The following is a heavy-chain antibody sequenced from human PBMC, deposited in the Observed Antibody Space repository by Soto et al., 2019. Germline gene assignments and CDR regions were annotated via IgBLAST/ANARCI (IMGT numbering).Heavy chain of an antibody. Sequence: QITLRESGPTLVKPTQTLTLTCTLSGFSLNTKGVGVGWIRQPPGKALEWLALIYWDDDRRYSSSLKSRLTITTDTSKNQVVLIMTNMDPVDTDTYYCAHRQFLHETPYYFYGMDVWGQGTTVTVSS. J-gene: IGHJ6*02. V-gene: IGHV2-5*02. CDR3: AHRQFLHETPYYFYGMDV. CDR2: IYWDDDR. CDR1: GFSLNTKGVG.